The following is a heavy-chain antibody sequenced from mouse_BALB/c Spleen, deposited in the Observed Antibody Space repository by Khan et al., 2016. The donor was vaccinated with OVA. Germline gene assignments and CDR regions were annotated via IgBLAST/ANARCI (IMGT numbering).Heavy chain of an antibody. CDR2: INYSGST. Sequence: QLEESGPGQVKPSQSLSLTCTVTAYSITSDYAWNWIRQFPGNKLEWMAYINYSGSTSYNPSLKGRISITRDTSKNQFFLQLNSVTTEDTATYYCARDYYGSSYFDYWGQGTTLTVSS. V-gene: IGHV3-2*02. D-gene: IGHD1-1*01. J-gene: IGHJ2*01. CDR1: AYSITSDYA. CDR3: ARDYYGSSYFDY.